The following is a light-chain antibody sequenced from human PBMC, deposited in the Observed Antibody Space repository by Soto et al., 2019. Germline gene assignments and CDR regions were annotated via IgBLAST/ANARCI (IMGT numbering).Light chain of an antibody. CDR3: AAWDARLSVV. V-gene: IGLV1-47*01. CDR2: GNN. CDR1: SSNIGNKY. Sequence: QSVLTQPPSASGTPGQRVTISCSGRSSNIGNKYVDWYQQVPGTAPKLLIYGNNQRPSGVPDRFSGAKSGTSASLAISGLRSEDEAEYYCAAWDARLSVVFGGGTKMTVL. J-gene: IGLJ2*01.